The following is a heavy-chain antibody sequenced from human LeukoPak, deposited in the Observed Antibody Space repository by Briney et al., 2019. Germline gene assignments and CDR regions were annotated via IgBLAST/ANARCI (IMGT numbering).Heavy chain of an antibody. CDR1: GYTFTSYG. J-gene: IGHJ6*02. CDR3: ATDSEYSSSPRGYYYYYGMDV. Sequence: ASVKVSCKASGYTFTSYGISWVRQAPGQGLEWMGRISAYNGNTNYAQKLQGRVTMTTDTSTSTAYMELRSLRSDDTAVYYCATDSEYSSSPRGYYYYYGMDVWGQGTTVTVSS. V-gene: IGHV1-18*01. CDR2: ISAYNGNT. D-gene: IGHD6-6*01.